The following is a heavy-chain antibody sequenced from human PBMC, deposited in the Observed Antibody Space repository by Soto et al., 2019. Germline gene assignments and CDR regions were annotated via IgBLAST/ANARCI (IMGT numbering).Heavy chain of an antibody. D-gene: IGHD6-6*01. CDR3: ARSSLAATGKPYYFDN. CDR1: GFSISSYY. J-gene: IGHJ4*02. Sequence: PSETLSLTCTVSGFSISSYYWSWIRQPPGKGLEWIGYVSYSGNTNYNPSLKSRATISVDTSRNQISMKMNTVTTADTAVYYCARSSLAATGKPYYFDNWGQGTLVTVSS. CDR2: VSYSGNT. V-gene: IGHV4-59*01.